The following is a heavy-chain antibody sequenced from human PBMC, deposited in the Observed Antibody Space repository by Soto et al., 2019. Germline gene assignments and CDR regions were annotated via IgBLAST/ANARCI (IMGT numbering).Heavy chain of an antibody. J-gene: IGHJ4*02. CDR3: AGPVSSGI. D-gene: IGHD3-22*01. CDR1: GLTFNNNG. Sequence: QVQLVESGGGVVQPGRSLRLSCAASGLTFNNNGMHWVRQAPGKGLQWVAAISNDGSYKLYADSVKGRFTISRDNSKNTLLLQMNSLRAEDTAVYYCAGPVSSGIWGQGTLVTVSS. V-gene: IGHV3-30*03. CDR2: ISNDGSYK.